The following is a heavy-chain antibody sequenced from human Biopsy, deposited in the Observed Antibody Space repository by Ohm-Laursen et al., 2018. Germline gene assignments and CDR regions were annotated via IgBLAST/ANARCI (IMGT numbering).Heavy chain of an antibody. CDR2: ISGIGDTT. V-gene: IGHV3-11*01. CDR1: GFTFGDYY. D-gene: IGHD3-16*01. J-gene: IGHJ4*02. Sequence: SLRLSCAASGFTFGDYYMSWIRQAPGWGLEWASHISGIGDTTYYADSVKGRFTISRDNSKNSLYLQMNSLRAEDTAVDYCARDLTWGSYFDSWGQGSLVTVSS. CDR3: ARDLTWGSYFDS.